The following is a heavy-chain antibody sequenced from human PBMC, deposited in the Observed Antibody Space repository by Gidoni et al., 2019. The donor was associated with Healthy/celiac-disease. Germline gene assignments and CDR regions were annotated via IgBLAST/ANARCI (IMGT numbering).Heavy chain of an antibody. CDR3: AKDKSDGKWSFDY. J-gene: IGHJ4*02. V-gene: IGHV3-43*02. D-gene: IGHD2-15*01. CDR2: ISGDGGST. CDR1: GFTFDDYA. Sequence: EVQLVESGGGVVQPVCSLRLSCAAFGFTFDDYAMHWVLQAPGKGLEGVSLISGDGGSTYYADSVKGRFTISRDNSKNSLYLQMNSLRTEDTALYYCAKDKSDGKWSFDYWGQGTLVTVSS.